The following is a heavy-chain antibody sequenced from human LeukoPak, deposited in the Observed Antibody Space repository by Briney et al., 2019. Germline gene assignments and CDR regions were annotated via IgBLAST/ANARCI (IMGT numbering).Heavy chain of an antibody. Sequence: SVKVSCKASGGTFSSYAISWVRQAPGQGLEWMGRIIPILGIANYAQKFQGRVTMTRDTSISTAYMELSRLRSDDTAVYYCAREGSGYDSFDYWGQGTLVTVSS. CDR3: AREGSGYDSFDY. J-gene: IGHJ4*02. CDR2: IIPILGIA. V-gene: IGHV1-69*04. CDR1: GGTFSSYA. D-gene: IGHD5-12*01.